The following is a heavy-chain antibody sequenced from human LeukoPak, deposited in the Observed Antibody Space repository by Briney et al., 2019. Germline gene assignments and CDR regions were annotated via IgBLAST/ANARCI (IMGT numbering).Heavy chain of an antibody. D-gene: IGHD3-22*01. CDR2: ISGRSADI. V-gene: IGHV3-21*06. CDR1: GFTFSSYG. Sequence: GGSLRLSCAASGFTFSSYGMHWVRQAPGKGLEWVPSISGRSADIYYADSVKGRFTISRDNAKNSVFLQMNNLRVEDTAIYYCARRGYHDSSGYDYWGQGTPVTVSS. CDR3: ARRGYHDSSGYDY. J-gene: IGHJ4*02.